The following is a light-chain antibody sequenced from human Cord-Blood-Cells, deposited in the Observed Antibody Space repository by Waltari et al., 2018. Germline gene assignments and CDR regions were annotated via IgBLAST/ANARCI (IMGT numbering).Light chain of an antibody. V-gene: IGKV4-1*01. CDR2: WAS. CDR3: QQYYSTPYT. Sequence: DIVMTQSPDSLAVSLGERATINCKSSQSVLYSSNNKNYLAWYQQKPGQPPKLLIYWASTRKSGVPDRFSGSGSGTDFTLTISSLQAEDVAFYYCQQYYSTPYTFGQGTKLEIK. CDR1: QSVLYSSNNKNY. J-gene: IGKJ2*01.